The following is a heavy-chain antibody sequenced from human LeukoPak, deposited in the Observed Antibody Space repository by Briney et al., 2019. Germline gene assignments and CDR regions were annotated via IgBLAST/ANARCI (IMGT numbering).Heavy chain of an antibody. D-gene: IGHD1-26*01. Sequence: PSETQSLTCTVSGGSISPYYWGWTRQPPGKGLEWIGQIYYSGSTDYNPSLKSRVTISLDTSKNQFSLKLSSVTAADTAVYYCARMYSTYWYYFDYWGQEIQVTVSS. CDR3: ARMYSTYWYYFDY. V-gene: IGHV4-59*08. J-gene: IGHJ4*02. CDR2: IYYSGST. CDR1: GGSISPYY.